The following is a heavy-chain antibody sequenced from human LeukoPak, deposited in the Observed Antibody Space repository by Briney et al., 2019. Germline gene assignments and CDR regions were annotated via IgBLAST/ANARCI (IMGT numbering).Heavy chain of an antibody. V-gene: IGHV3-23*01. J-gene: IGHJ5*02. Sequence: GGSLRLSCAASGFTFSSYDMNWVRQAPGKGLDWVSIISDSGGSTSYADSVKGRFTISRDNAKNTLYLQMNSLRAEDTGVYYCARVLYSSGWTPLDPWGQGTLVTVSS. D-gene: IGHD6-19*01. CDR3: ARVLYSSGWTPLDP. CDR2: ISDSGGST. CDR1: GFTFSSYD.